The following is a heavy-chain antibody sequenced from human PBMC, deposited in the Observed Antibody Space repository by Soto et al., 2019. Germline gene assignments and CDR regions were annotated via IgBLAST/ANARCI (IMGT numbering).Heavy chain of an antibody. CDR2: IYHSGST. CDR1: GDSISSGGYY. D-gene: IGHD3-10*01. J-gene: IGHJ3*02. CDR3: ARDDYDGSGSNAYVI. Sequence: QVRLQESGPGLVKPSQTLSLTCTVSGDSISSGGYYWTWIRQHPGKGLEWIGHIYHSGSTYYNPSLRSRVTMSVDTSKNQRSLRLSSVTAADTAVYYCARDDYDGSGSNAYVIWGQGTMVTVSS. V-gene: IGHV4-31*03.